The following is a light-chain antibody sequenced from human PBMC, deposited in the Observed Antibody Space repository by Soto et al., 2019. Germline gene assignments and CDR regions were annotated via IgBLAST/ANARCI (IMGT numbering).Light chain of an antibody. CDR1: QSVGRF. J-gene: IGKJ1*01. CDR3: QQYSIWRT. Sequence: EIVLTQSPATLSLSPGERATLSFRASQSVGRFLAWYQQKVGQAPRLVIYDASDRASGIPPRFSGSGSGTEFTLTISSLQSEDFAVYYCQQYSIWRTFGQGTKVDIK. V-gene: IGKV3-11*01. CDR2: DAS.